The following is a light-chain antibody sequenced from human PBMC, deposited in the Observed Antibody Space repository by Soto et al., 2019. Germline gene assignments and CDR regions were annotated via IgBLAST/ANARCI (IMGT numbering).Light chain of an antibody. CDR3: QQTFNTPRT. Sequence: IQMTQSQSSLSASVGDRVTITCRASQSISIYLNWYHNNPGKAPKLLIFAASSMQSGVPSRFSGRGSGTDLTLTIISLQPEDFATYYCQQTFNTPRTFGQGTKVDTK. V-gene: IGKV1-39*01. CDR2: AAS. CDR1: QSISIY. J-gene: IGKJ1*01.